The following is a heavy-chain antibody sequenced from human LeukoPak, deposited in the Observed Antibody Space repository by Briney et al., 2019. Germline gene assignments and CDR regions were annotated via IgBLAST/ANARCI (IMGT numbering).Heavy chain of an antibody. D-gene: IGHD3-10*01. CDR1: GFTFSSYA. CDR2: ISGSGGST. Sequence: QPGGSLRLSCAASGFTFSSYAMSWVRQAPGKGLEWVSAISGSGGSTYYADSVKGRFTISRDNSKNTLYLQMNSLRAEDTAVYYCAKDSRLYGSASYYSAFDIWGQGTMVTVSS. V-gene: IGHV3-23*01. CDR3: AKDSRLYGSASYYSAFDI. J-gene: IGHJ3*02.